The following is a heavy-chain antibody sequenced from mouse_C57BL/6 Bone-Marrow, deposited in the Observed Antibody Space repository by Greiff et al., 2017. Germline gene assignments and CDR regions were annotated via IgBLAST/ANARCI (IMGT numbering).Heavy chain of an antibody. CDR1: GFTFTDYY. CDR2: IRNKANGYTT. V-gene: IGHV7-3*01. CDR3: ARLYGNSFDY. J-gene: IGHJ2*01. D-gene: IGHD2-1*01. Sequence: EVQVVESGGGLVQPGGSLSLSCAASGFTFTDYYMSWVRQPPGKALEWLGFIRNKANGYTTEYSASVKGRFTISRDNSQSILYLQMNALRAEDSATYYCARLYGNSFDYWGQGTTLTVSS.